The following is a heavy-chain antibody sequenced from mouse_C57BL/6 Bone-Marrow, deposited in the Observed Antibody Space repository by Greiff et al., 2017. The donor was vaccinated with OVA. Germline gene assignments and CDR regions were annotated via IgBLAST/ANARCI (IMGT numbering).Heavy chain of an antibody. J-gene: IGHJ2*01. D-gene: IGHD1-1*01. V-gene: IGHV1-9*01. Sequence: VQLQQSGAELMKPGASVKLSCKATGYTFTGYWIEWVKQRPGHGLEWIGEILPGSGSTNYNEKFKGKATFTADPSSNTAYMQLSSLTTEDSAIYDCARSISYYYGSSYDDYWGQGTTLTVSS. CDR1: GYTFTGYW. CDR3: ARSISYYYGSSYDDY. CDR2: ILPGSGST.